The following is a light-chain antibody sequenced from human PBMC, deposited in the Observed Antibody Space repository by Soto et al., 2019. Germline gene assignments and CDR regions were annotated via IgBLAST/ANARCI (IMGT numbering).Light chain of an antibody. J-gene: IGKJ3*01. V-gene: IGKV3-11*01. Sequence: EIVLTQSPATLSLSPGERATLSCRASQSVSSYLAWYQQKPGQAPRLLIYDASNSTTGIPARFSGSGSGTDFTLTISSLEPADFAVYSCQQRSNWPPQFTFGPGTKVDIK. CDR2: DAS. CDR1: QSVSSY. CDR3: QQRSNWPPQFT.